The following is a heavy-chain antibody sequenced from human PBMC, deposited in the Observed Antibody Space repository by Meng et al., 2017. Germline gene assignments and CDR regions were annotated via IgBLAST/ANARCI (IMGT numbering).Heavy chain of an antibody. CDR2: ISGSGAGI. D-gene: IGHD2/OR15-2a*01. Sequence: GESLKTSCAASGSTFSSYAMTWVRQTEMKGVEWVSAISGSGAGIYYANSVKGRFTVTRDNSKNTVYRQMNNLRAEDTAVYYCVSNSGNEYGYDAWGQGTLVTVSS. V-gene: IGHV3-23*01. CDR1: GSTFSSYA. CDR3: VSNSGNEYGYDA. J-gene: IGHJ5*02.